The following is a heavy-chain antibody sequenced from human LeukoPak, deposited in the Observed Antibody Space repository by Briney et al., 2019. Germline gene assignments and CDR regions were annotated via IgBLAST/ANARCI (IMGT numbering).Heavy chain of an antibody. CDR3: ARDRVGQQLVGRNYYYYYMDV. J-gene: IGHJ6*03. CDR1: GGYISSYS. CDR2: IYYSGST. Sequence: SETLSLTCAVSGGYISSYSWSWIRQPPGKGLEWIGYIYYSGSTNYNPSPKSRVTISLDTSKNQFSLKLRSVTAADTAVYYCARDRVGQQLVGRNYYYYYMDVWGKGTTVTISS. D-gene: IGHD6-13*01. V-gene: IGHV4-59*01.